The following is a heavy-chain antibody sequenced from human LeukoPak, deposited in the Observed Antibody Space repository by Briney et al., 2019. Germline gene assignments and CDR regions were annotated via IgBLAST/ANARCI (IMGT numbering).Heavy chain of an antibody. Sequence: SGGSLRLSCAASGFTFSSYSMNWVRQAPGKGPEWVSSICSGSIYIYYADSVKGRFTISRDNAKNSLFLQMNSLRAEDSAVYFCARGGVQQWLQDYWGQGTLVTVSS. J-gene: IGHJ4*02. D-gene: IGHD5-18*01. CDR2: ICSGSIYI. CDR3: ARGGVQQWLQDY. V-gene: IGHV3-21*01. CDR1: GFTFSSYS.